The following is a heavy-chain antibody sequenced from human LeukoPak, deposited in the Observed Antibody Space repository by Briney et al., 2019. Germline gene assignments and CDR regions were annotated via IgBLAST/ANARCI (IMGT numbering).Heavy chain of an antibody. V-gene: IGHV1-69*05. CDR2: IIPIFGTA. CDR3: ARPDTAMVKMVY. Sequence: GASVKVSCKASGGTFSSYAISWVRQAPGQGLEWMGGIIPIFGTANYAQKFQGRVTMTRDTSISTAYMELSRLRSDDTAVYYCARPDTAMVKMVYWGQRTLVTVSS. J-gene: IGHJ4*02. CDR1: GGTFSSYA. D-gene: IGHD5-18*01.